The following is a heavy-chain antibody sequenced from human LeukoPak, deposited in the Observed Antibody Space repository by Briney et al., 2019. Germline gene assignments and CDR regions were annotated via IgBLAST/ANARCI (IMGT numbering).Heavy chain of an antibody. D-gene: IGHD3-10*01. CDR2: IILIFGTA. V-gene: IGHV1-69*13. CDR1: GGTFSSYA. Sequence: SVKVSCKASGGTFSSYAISWVRQAPGQGLEWMGGIILIFGTANYAQKFQGRVTITADESTSTAYMELSSLRSEDTAVYYCARQLYYYGSGSYYYFDYWGQGTLVTVSS. J-gene: IGHJ4*02. CDR3: ARQLYYYGSGSYYYFDY.